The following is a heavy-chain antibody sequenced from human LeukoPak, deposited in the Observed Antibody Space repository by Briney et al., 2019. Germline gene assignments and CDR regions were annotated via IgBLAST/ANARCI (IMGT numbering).Heavy chain of an antibody. Sequence: SVKVSCKASGGTFSSYAISWVRQAPGQGLEWMGGIIPIFGTANYAQKFQGRVTITTDESTSTAYMELSSLRSGDTAVYYCARDLPPNCSSTSCYSRGWFDPWGQGTLVTVSS. CDR1: GGTFSSYA. V-gene: IGHV1-69*05. CDR3: ARDLPPNCSSTSCYSRGWFDP. D-gene: IGHD2-2*01. CDR2: IIPIFGTA. J-gene: IGHJ5*02.